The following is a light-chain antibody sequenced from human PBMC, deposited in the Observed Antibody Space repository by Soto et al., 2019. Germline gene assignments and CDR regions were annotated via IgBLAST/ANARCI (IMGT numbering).Light chain of an antibody. Sequence: EIELTQSPATLSLSPGERATLSCRASQSVNTYLAWYQQKPGQAPRLLIYDASNRATGIPARFSGSGSGTVFTLTISSLEPEDFAVYYCQQYNTWPFGPGTTVDFK. CDR3: QQYNTWP. V-gene: IGKV3-11*01. J-gene: IGKJ3*01. CDR1: QSVNTY. CDR2: DAS.